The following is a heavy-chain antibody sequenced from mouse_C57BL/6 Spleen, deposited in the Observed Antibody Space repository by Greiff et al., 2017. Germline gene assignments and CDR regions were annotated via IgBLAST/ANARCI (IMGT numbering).Heavy chain of an antibody. D-gene: IGHD1-1*01. CDR1: GFTFSSYA. Sequence: DVKLVESGGGLVKPGGSLKLSCAASGFTFSSYAMSWVRQTPEKRLEWVATISDGGSYTYYPDNVKGRFTISRDNAKNNLYLQMSHLKSEDTAMYYCAREAMDGSNGWFAYWGQGTLVTVSA. V-gene: IGHV5-4*01. J-gene: IGHJ3*01. CDR3: AREAMDGSNGWFAY. CDR2: ISDGGSYT.